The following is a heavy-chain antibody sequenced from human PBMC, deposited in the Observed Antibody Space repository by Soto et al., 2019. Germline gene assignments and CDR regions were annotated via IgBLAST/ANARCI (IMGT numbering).Heavy chain of an antibody. CDR2: ISHSGSA. CDR3: QLTRGGLFIMDV. Sequence: SETLSLTCTVSGGSISETTWWSWVRQPPGKGLEWIGDISHSGSANYNPSLKSRVTMSVDRSKNQISLILTSVTVADTAVYYCQLTRGGLFIMDVWGQGTTVTVSS. V-gene: IGHV4-4*02. D-gene: IGHD7-27*01. J-gene: IGHJ6*02. CDR1: GGSISETTW.